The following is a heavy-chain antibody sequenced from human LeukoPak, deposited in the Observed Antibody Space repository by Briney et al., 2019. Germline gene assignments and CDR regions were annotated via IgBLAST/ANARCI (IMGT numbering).Heavy chain of an antibody. CDR1: GGTFSSYA. CDR3: ARGPPYYYDSRGAFDI. Sequence: SVKVSCKASGGTFSSYAISWVRQAPGQGLEWMGGIIPIFGTANYAQKFQGRVTITADKSTSTAYMELSSLRSEDTAVYYCARGPPYYYDSRGAFDIWGQGTMVTVSS. V-gene: IGHV1-69*06. J-gene: IGHJ3*02. D-gene: IGHD3-22*01. CDR2: IIPIFGTA.